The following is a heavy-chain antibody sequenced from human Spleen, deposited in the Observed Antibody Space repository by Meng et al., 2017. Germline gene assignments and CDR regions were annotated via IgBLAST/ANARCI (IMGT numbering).Heavy chain of an antibody. J-gene: IGHJ4*02. CDR3: ARGTPGRSYSDY. V-gene: IGHV1-18*01. D-gene: IGHD3-10*01. Sequence: QGQLVQSGAEVKKPGASVNVSCKASGYTFTTYGISWVRQAPGQGLEWVGWISAYNGHTNYAQKFQGRVTMTTDTHTSTAFMELRSLRSDDTAVYYCARGTPGRSYSDYWGQGTLVTVSS. CDR1: GYTFTTYG. CDR2: ISAYNGHT.